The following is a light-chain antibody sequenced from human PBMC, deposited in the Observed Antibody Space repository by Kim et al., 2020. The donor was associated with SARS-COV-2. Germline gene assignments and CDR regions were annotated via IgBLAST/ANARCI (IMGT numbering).Light chain of an antibody. CDR2: DAS. V-gene: IGKV3-11*01. J-gene: IGKJ1*01. Sequence: SVSPGERATLSCRASQSVGTNLAWFQHKPGQAPRLLISDASNRATGIPARFSGSGSGTDFTLTISSLEPEDFAVYYCQLRRPWTTFGQGSKVEIK. CDR1: QSVGTN. CDR3: QLRRPWTT.